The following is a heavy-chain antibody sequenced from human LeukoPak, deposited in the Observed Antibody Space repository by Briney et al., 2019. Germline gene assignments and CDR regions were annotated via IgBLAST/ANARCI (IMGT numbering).Heavy chain of an antibody. D-gene: IGHD6-6*01. Sequence: PGGSLRLSCAASGFTFSSYGMHWVRQAPGKGLEWVAVIWYDGSNKYYVDSVKGRFTISRDNSKNTLYLQMNSLRAEDTAVYYCARDRGSSAPGYYYGMDVWGQGTTVTVSS. CDR2: IWYDGSNK. CDR3: ARDRGSSAPGYYYGMDV. V-gene: IGHV3-33*01. J-gene: IGHJ6*02. CDR1: GFTFSSYG.